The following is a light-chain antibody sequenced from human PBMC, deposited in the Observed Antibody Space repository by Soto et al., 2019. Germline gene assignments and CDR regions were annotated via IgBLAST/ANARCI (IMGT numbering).Light chain of an antibody. CDR1: QSISNW. CDR2: KAS. CDR3: QQYTSYYT. J-gene: IGKJ2*01. Sequence: DIQMTQSPSTLSASVGDRVTITCRASQSISNWFAWYQQKPGKAPKLLIYKASTLQSGVPSRFSGSGSGADFTLTISSLQPDDFGTYYCQQYTSYYTFGQGTKREIK. V-gene: IGKV1-5*03.